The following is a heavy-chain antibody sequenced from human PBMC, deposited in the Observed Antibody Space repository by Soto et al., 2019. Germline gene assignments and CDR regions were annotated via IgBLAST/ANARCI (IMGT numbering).Heavy chain of an antibody. D-gene: IGHD3-22*01. CDR1: GYTLTELS. V-gene: IGHV1-24*01. Sequence: ASVKVSCKASGYTLTELSMHWVRQAPGKGLEWMGGFDPEDGETIYAQKFQGRVTMTEDTSTDTAYMELSSLRSEDTAVYYCARLLKNYDSSGYYYWGQGTLVTVSS. J-gene: IGHJ4*02. CDR2: FDPEDGET. CDR3: ARLLKNYDSSGYYY.